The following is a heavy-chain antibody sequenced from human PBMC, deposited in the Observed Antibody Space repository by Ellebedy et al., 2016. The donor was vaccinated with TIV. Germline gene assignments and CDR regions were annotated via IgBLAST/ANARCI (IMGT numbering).Heavy chain of an antibody. CDR3: ATDGSYGDYRSPAHAFEF. Sequence: GGSLRLSCAAPGLTFSSYWMSWVRQTPGKGLEWVANINQDGSEKYYVDSVRGRFTISRDNAKNSLYLQMNSLGADDSAGYYCATDGSYGDYRSPAHAFEFWGQGTMVTVSS. J-gene: IGHJ3*01. CDR2: INQDGSEK. CDR1: GLTFSSYW. V-gene: IGHV3-7*01. D-gene: IGHD4-17*01.